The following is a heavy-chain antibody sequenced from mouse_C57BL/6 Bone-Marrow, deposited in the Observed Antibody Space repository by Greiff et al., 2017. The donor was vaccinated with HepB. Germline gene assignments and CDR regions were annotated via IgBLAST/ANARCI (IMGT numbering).Heavy chain of an antibody. CDR1: GYTFTDYN. Sequence: VQLQQSGPELVKPGASVKIPCKASGYTFTDYNMDWVKQSHGKSLEWIGDINPNNGGTIYNQKFKGKATLTVDKSSSTAYMELRSLTSEDTAVYYCARRDYGRGFAYWGQGTLVTVSA. D-gene: IGHD2-4*01. V-gene: IGHV1-18*01. CDR3: ARRDYGRGFAY. CDR2: INPNNGGT. J-gene: IGHJ3*01.